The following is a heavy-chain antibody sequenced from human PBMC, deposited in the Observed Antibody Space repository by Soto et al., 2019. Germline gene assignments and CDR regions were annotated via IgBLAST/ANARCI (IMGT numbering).Heavy chain of an antibody. CDR1: GFTFSSYW. D-gene: IGHD3-16*02. J-gene: IGHJ4*02. CDR2: INSDGSIT. Sequence: EVQLVESGGGLVQPGGSLRLSCAASGFTFSSYWMHCVRQVPEKWLVWVSRINSDGSITNYADAVKGQFTISRDNVKNTLYLQMNSLRAEDTAVYYCVRYPRSVGGSYRPDYWGQGTLVTVSS. V-gene: IGHV3-74*01. CDR3: VRYPRSVGGSYRPDY.